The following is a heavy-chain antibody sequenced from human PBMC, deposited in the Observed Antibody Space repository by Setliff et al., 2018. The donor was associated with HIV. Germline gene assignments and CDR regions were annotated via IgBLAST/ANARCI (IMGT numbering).Heavy chain of an antibody. CDR2: ISYDGSRI. J-gene: IGHJ4*02. CDR3: SRGYHNNWANYYVDY. V-gene: IGHV3-30*01. Sequence: PGGSLRLSCVASGFTFRTFAMHWVRQAPGKGLEWVSVISYDGSRISYADSVKGRFTISRDDSKNTLFLQLNTLRPEDTAVYYCSRGYHNNWANYYVDYWGQGTLVTVSS. D-gene: IGHD1-1*01. CDR1: GFTFRTFA.